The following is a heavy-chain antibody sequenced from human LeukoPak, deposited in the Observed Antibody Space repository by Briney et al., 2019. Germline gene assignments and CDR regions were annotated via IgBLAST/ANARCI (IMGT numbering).Heavy chain of an antibody. V-gene: IGHV3-21*01. CDR2: ISSSSSHI. CDR3: ARVGSGTYYNYFDY. CDR1: GFTFSTYT. J-gene: IGHJ4*02. D-gene: IGHD3-10*01. Sequence: GALRLSCVASGFTFSTYTMHWVRQAPGKGLEWVSSISSSSSHIYYADSVKGRFTISRDNAKNSLYLQMNSLRAEDTAVYYCARVGSGTYYNYFDYWGQGTLVTVSS.